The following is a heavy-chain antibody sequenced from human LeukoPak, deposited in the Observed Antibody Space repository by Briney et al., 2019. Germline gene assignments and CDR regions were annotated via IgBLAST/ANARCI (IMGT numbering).Heavy chain of an antibody. Sequence: GGSLRLSCAASAFTFSNYGMHWVRQAPGKGLEWVAFIRYDASDKSYADSVKGRFTISRDNSKNTLYLQMNSLRADDTAVYYCARRGDWGWHNWFDPWGQGTLVTVSS. CDR2: IRYDASDK. J-gene: IGHJ5*02. D-gene: IGHD7-27*01. CDR1: AFTFSNYG. V-gene: IGHV3-30*02. CDR3: ARRGDWGWHNWFDP.